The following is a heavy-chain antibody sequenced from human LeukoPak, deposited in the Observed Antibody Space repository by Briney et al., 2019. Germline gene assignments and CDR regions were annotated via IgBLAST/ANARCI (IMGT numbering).Heavy chain of an antibody. Sequence: GRSLRLSCAASGFTFSGYGIHWVRQAPGKGLEWVAVISYDGSNKYYADSVKGRFTISRDNSKNTLYLQMNSLRAEDTAVYYCAGRLAAAAAWGQGTLVTVSS. CDR3: AGRLAAAAA. CDR2: ISYDGSNK. D-gene: IGHD6-13*01. CDR1: GFTFSGYG. V-gene: IGHV3-30*03. J-gene: IGHJ5*02.